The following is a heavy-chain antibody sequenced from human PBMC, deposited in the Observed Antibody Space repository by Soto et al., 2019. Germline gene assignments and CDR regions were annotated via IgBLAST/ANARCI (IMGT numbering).Heavy chain of an antibody. V-gene: IGHV2-5*02. J-gene: IGHJ4*02. CDR1: GFSLTTSGVG. CDR3: AHRVLCTVFGLVTTTAIYFDF. CDR2: IYWDDDK. Sequence: QITLNESGPPVVRPTETLTLTCRFSGFSLTTSGVGVGWIRQSPGKAPEWLALIYWDDDKRYSASLKSRLTITKDTSKNPVVLTVSDLDPTDTATYYCAHRVLCTVFGLVTTTAIYFDFWGQGTPVAVSS. D-gene: IGHD3-3*01.